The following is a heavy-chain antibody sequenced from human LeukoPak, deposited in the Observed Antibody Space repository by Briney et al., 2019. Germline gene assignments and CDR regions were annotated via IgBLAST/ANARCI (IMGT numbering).Heavy chain of an antibody. V-gene: IGHV3-21*01. J-gene: IGHJ3*02. Sequence: PGGSLRLSCAASGFTFSSYSMNWVRQAPGKGLEWVSSISSSSSYIYYADSVKGRFTISRDNAKNSLYLQMNSLRAEDTAVYYCARGRDCGGDCYIPDAFDIWGQGTMVTVSS. CDR3: ARGRDCGGDCYIPDAFDI. D-gene: IGHD2-21*02. CDR2: ISSSSSYI. CDR1: GFTFSSYS.